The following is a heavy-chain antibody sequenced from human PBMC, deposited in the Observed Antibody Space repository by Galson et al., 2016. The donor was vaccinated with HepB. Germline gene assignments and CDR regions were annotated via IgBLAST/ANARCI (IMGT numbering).Heavy chain of an antibody. CDR1: GFTFSSYS. J-gene: IGHJ6*03. Sequence: LRLSCAGSGFTFSSYSMNWVRQAPGKGLEWVSSMAISSSDIYYADSVKGRFTMSRDNAKKSVYLHMNSLRAEDTAIYYCARATENPGAKACYYYMDVWGKGTTVTVSS. D-gene: IGHD1-1*01. CDR3: ARATENPGAKACYYYMDV. CDR2: MAISSSDI. V-gene: IGHV3-21*01.